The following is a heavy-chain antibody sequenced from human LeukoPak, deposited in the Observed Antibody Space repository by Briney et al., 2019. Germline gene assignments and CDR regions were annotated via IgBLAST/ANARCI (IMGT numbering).Heavy chain of an antibody. J-gene: IGHJ4*02. D-gene: IGHD1-26*01. CDR2: ISSSGSTT. Sequence: PGGSLRLSCVVSGFTFSNYNMKWVRQAPGKGLEWVSYISSSGSTTYYADSVKGRFTISRDNAKNSLYLQMNSLRAEDTAVYYCATSGTYSEFDSWGQGTLVTVSS. V-gene: IGHV3-48*04. CDR3: ATSGTYSEFDS. CDR1: GFTFSNYN.